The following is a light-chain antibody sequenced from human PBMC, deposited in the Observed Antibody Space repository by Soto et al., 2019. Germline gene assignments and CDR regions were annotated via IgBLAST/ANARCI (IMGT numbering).Light chain of an antibody. CDR2: ASS. V-gene: IGKV1-39*01. CDR3: QQSYSAPRT. Sequence: DIQMTHSPSSLSASVGDRVTITCRASQTIKNYLNWYLQKPGKAPKLLIYASSTLQSGVPSRFSGSASGTDFTLTISALQPEDFATYYCQQSYSAPRTFGQGTKVDIK. J-gene: IGKJ1*01. CDR1: QTIKNY.